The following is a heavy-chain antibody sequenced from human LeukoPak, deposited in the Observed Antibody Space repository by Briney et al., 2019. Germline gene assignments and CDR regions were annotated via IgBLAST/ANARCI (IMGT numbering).Heavy chain of an antibody. V-gene: IGHV4-59*01. CDR1: GGSISSYY. CDR2: IYYSGST. CDR3: ARGRQDIVVVPAAFGFDP. D-gene: IGHD2-2*01. Sequence: SETLSLTCTVSGGSISSYYWSWIRQPPGKGLEWIGYIYYSGSTNYNPSLKSRVTISVDTSKTQFSLKLSSVTAADTAVYYCARGRQDIVVVPAAFGFDPWGQGTLVAVSS. J-gene: IGHJ5*02.